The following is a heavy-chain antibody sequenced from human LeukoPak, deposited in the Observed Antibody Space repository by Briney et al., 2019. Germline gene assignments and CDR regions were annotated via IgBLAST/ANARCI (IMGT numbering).Heavy chain of an antibody. D-gene: IGHD3-16*02. V-gene: IGHV1-46*01. CDR2: INPSGGST. CDR1: GYTFTSHY. J-gene: IGHJ4*02. CDR3: ARVEGALRLGELSGDY. Sequence: ASVKVSCKASGYTFTSHYMHWVRQAPGQGLEWMGIINPSGGSTSYAQKFQGRVTMTRDTSISTAYMELSRLRSDDTAVYYCARVEGALRLGELSGDYWGQGTLVTVSS.